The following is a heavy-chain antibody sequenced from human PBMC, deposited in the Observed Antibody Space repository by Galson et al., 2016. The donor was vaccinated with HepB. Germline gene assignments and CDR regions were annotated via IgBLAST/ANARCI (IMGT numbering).Heavy chain of an antibody. V-gene: IGHV3-21*01. J-gene: IGHJ3*02. CDR2: ITSAGTYI. CDR1: GFTFHDHA. Sequence: SLRLSCAASGFTFHDHAMNWVRQAPGKGLEWVASITSAGTYIYYSASVRGRFTISRDNAKNSLYLQMNSLRAEDTALYFCARKGREYAGSGSGFDTWGQGTVVTVSS. D-gene: IGHD3-10*01. CDR3: ARKGREYAGSGSGFDT.